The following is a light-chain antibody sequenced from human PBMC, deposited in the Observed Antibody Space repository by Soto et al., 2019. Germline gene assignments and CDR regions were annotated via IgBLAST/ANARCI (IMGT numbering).Light chain of an antibody. CDR1: SSNVGSKT. CDR2: SND. V-gene: IGLV1-44*01. CDR3: ATWDDGLNGVV. J-gene: IGLJ2*01. Sequence: QSVLTQPPSVSGTPGQRVTISCSGSSSNVGSKTVHWYQHLPQTAPKLLIFSNDQRPSGVPDRCSASKSGTSASLAVSGLRSEDEAEYYCATWDDGLNGVVFGGGTKLTVL.